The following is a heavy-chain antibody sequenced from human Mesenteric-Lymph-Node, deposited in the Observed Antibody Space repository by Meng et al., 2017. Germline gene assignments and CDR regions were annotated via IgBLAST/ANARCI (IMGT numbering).Heavy chain of an antibody. V-gene: IGHV1-3*01. D-gene: IGHD3-22*01. CDR2: INAGNGNT. J-gene: IGHJ4*02. CDR1: GYTLTSYA. Sequence: VQFWQSGAELNKPAASVTVSCNASGYTLTSYAMHWVRQAPGQRLEWMGWINAGNGNTKYSQRFQGRVTITRDTSASTAYMELSSLRSEDTTVYYCARAGYDSSGYYPQPFDYWGQGTLVTVSS. CDR3: ARAGYDSSGYYPQPFDY.